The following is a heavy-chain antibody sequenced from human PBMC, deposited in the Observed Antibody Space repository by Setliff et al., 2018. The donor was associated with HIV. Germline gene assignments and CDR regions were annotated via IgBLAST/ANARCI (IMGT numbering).Heavy chain of an antibody. D-gene: IGHD3-3*01. Sequence: GGSLRLSCAASGFTFSGYEMNWVRQAPGKGLEWVSYFSSSGGVIYYGDSVQGRFTISRDNAKNSLYLQMDGLRAEDTAVYFCARDNLYSNTWNGSPVYGLDVWGQGTTVTVSS. CDR2: FSSSGGVI. CDR1: GFTFSGYE. CDR3: ARDNLYSNTWNGSPVYGLDV. V-gene: IGHV3-48*03. J-gene: IGHJ6*02.